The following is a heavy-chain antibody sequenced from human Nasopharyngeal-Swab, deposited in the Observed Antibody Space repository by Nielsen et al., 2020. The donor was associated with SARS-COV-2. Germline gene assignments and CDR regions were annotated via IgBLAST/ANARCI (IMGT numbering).Heavy chain of an antibody. CDR3: AHNQHWGGYEQQWLVPADWFDP. J-gene: IGHJ5*02. V-gene: IGHV2-5*02. CDR2: IYWDDDK. D-gene: IGHD6-19*01. Sequence: SGPPLVKPTQTLTLTCTFSGFSLSTSGVGVGWIRQPPGKALEWLALIYWDDDKRYSPSLKSRLTITKDTSKNQVVLTMTNMDPVDTATYYCAHNQHWGGYEQQWLVPADWFDPWGQGTLVTVSS. CDR1: GFSLSTSGVG.